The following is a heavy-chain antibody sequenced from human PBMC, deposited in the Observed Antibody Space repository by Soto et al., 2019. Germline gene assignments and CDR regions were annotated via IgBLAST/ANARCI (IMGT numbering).Heavy chain of an antibody. CDR3: ASPIAYSSGWYTDF. Sequence: GESLKISCKGSGYSFTSYWISWVRQMPGKGLEWMGRIDPSDSYTNYSPSFQGHVTISADKSISTAYLQWSSLKASDTAMYYCASPIAYSSGWYTDFCGQGITVTVSS. D-gene: IGHD6-19*01. J-gene: IGHJ6*02. V-gene: IGHV5-10-1*01. CDR1: GYSFTSYW. CDR2: IDPSDSYT.